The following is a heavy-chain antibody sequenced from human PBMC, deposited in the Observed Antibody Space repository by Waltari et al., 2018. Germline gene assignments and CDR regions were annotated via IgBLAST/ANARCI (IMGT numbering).Heavy chain of an antibody. V-gene: IGHV1-18*01. J-gene: IGHJ3*02. D-gene: IGHD3-22*01. CDR2: ISAYNGNT. CDR1: GYTFTSYG. Sequence: QVQLVQSGAEVKKPGASVKVSCKASGYTFTSYGISWVRQAPGQGLEWMGWISAYNGNTNYAQKLQGRVTMTTDTSTSTAYMELRSLRSDDTAVYYCARDHYYYDSSGYYTDDDAFDIWGQGTMVTVSS. CDR3: ARDHYYYDSSGYYTDDDAFDI.